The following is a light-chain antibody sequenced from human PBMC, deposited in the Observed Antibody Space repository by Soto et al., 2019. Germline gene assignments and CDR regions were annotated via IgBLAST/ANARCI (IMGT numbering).Light chain of an antibody. CDR3: QQRSNWPPVT. Sequence: EIVLTQSPATLSLSPGERATLSCRASQSVSSYLAWYQQKPGQAPRLLIYDASNRATGIPARFSGSGSGTDFTLTISSLETEDFAIYYCQQRSNWPPVTFGGGTKVGIK. CDR2: DAS. V-gene: IGKV3-11*01. CDR1: QSVSSY. J-gene: IGKJ4*01.